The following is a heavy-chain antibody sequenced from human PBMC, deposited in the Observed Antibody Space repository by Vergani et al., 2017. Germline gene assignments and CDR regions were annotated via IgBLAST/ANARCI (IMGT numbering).Heavy chain of an antibody. V-gene: IGHV4-39*01. Sequence: QLQLQESGPGLVKPSETLSLTCTVSGGSIRSSSYYWGWIRQPPGKGLEWIGSIYYSGSTYYNPSLKSRVTISVDTSNNQFSLKLSSVTAADTAVYYCARQVPGPLRYLGGDYMDVWGKGTTVTVSS. J-gene: IGHJ6*03. CDR1: GGSIRSSSYY. D-gene: IGHD3-9*01. CDR2: IYYSGST. CDR3: ARQVPGPLRYLGGDYMDV.